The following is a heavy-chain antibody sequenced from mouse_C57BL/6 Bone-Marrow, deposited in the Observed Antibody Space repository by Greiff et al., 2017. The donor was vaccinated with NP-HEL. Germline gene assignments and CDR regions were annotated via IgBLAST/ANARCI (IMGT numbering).Heavy chain of an antibody. J-gene: IGHJ2*01. Sequence: VQLKESGGGLVKPGGSLKLSCAASGFTFSSYAMSWVRQTPEKRLEWVATISDGGSYTYYPDNVKGRFTISRDNAKNNLYLQMSHLKSEDTAMYYCARDQRYFDYWGQGTTRTVSS. CDR1: GFTFSSYA. V-gene: IGHV5-4*01. CDR2: ISDGGSYT. CDR3: ARDQRYFDY.